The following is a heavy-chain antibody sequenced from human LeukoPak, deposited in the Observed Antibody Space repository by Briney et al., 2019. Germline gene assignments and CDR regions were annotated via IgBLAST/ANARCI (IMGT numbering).Heavy chain of an antibody. CDR2: IGHTGDT. CDR1: GGSIIRNIW. V-gene: IGHV4-4*02. J-gene: IGHJ4*02. Sequence: SETLSLTCAVSGGSIIRNIWWSWVRQSPEKGLEWIGEIGHTGDTNYSPPLKSRVSMSVDKSKNQFSLTLTSVTAADTAVYYCATYYDILTGYTFDSWGQGTLVTVSS. D-gene: IGHD3-9*01. CDR3: ATYYDILTGYTFDS.